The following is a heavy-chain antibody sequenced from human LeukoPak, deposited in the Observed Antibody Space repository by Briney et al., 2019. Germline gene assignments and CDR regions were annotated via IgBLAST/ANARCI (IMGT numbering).Heavy chain of an antibody. Sequence: GESLKISCKGSGYSFTSYWIGWVRQMPGKGLEWMGIIYPGDSDTRYSPSFQGQVTISADKSISTAYLQWSSLKASDTAMYYCARTVTAAAGSPRDWFDPWGQGTLVTVSS. J-gene: IGHJ5*02. CDR3: ARTVTAAAGSPRDWFDP. CDR1: GYSFTSYW. D-gene: IGHD6-13*01. CDR2: IYPGDSDT. V-gene: IGHV5-51*01.